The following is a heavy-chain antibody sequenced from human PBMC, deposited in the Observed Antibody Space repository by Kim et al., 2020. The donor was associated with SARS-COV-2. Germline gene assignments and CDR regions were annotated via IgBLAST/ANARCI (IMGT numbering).Heavy chain of an antibody. CDR1: GYTFTSYG. J-gene: IGHJ4*02. CDR2: ISAYNGNT. CDR3: ARDDWVAVAGIGGAPPNY. Sequence: ASVKVSCKASGYTFTSYGISWVRQAPGQGLEWMGWISAYNGNTNYAQKLQGRVTMTTDTSTSTAYMELRSLRSDDTAVYYCARDDWVAVAGIGGAPPNYWGQGTLVTVSS. V-gene: IGHV1-18*01. D-gene: IGHD6-19*01.